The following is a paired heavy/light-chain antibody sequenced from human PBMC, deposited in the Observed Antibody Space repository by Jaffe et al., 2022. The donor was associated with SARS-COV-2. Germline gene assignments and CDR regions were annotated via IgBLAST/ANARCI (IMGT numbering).Heavy chain of an antibody. D-gene: IGHD3-22*01. CDR1: GFTFDDYA. Sequence: EVQLVESGGGLVQPGRSLRLSCAASGFTFDDYAMHWVRQAPGKGLEWVSGISWNSGSIGYADSVKGRFTISRDNAKNSLYLQMNSLRAEDTALYYCAKGTTYYYDSSGYWYFDLWGRGTLVTVSS. V-gene: IGHV3-9*01. CDR3: AKGTTYYYDSSGYWYFDL. J-gene: IGHJ2*01. CDR2: ISWNSGSI.
Light chain of an antibody. J-gene: IGKJ5*01. Sequence: EIVLTQSPGTLSLSPGERATLSCRASQSVSSSYLAWYQQKPGQAPRLLIYGASSRATGIPDRFSGSGSGTDFTLTISRLEPEDFAVYYCQQYGSSQITFGQGTRLEIK. V-gene: IGKV3-20*01. CDR3: QQYGSSQIT. CDR1: QSVSSSY. CDR2: GAS.